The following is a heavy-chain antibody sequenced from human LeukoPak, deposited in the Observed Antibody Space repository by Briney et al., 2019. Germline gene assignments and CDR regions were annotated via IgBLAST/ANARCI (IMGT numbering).Heavy chain of an antibody. D-gene: IGHD3-10*01. CDR3: ARGNYGSGGASDY. CDR1: GFTFSSYA. Sequence: GGSLRLSCAASGFTFSSYAMSWVRQAPGKGLEWVSAISGSGGSTYYADSVKGRFTISRDNSKNTLYLQMNSLRAEDTAVYYCARGNYGSGGASDYWGQGTLVTVSS. CDR2: ISGSGGST. V-gene: IGHV3-23*01. J-gene: IGHJ4*02.